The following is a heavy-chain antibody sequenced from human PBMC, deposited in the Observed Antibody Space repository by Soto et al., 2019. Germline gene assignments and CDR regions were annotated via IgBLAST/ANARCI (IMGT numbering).Heavy chain of an antibody. V-gene: IGHV3-23*01. CDR3: AKDNGKWGSMYYFDS. J-gene: IGHJ4*02. Sequence: EVPLLQSGGGLVQPGGSLRLSCAASGFTFINFAMSWVRQAPGKGLEWVSSISSNGDYIYYVDSVKGRFTFSRDNSKNTLYVQMNRLRAEDTALYYCAKDNGKWGSMYYFDSWGQGALVTVSS. CDR2: ISSNGDYI. D-gene: IGHD1-26*01. CDR1: GFTFINFA.